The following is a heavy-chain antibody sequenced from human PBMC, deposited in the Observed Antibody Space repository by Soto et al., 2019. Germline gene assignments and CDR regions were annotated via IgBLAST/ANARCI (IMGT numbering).Heavy chain of an antibody. CDR2: ISGSGGST. Sequence: EVQLLESGGGLVQPGGSLRLSCAASGFTFSSYAMSWVRQAPGKGLEWVSAISGSGGSTYYADSVKGRFTISRDNSKNTLYLQMNSLRAEDTAVYYCAKDRHRPILWFGELSAFDIWGQGTMVTVSS. CDR3: AKDRHRPILWFGELSAFDI. J-gene: IGHJ3*02. V-gene: IGHV3-23*01. D-gene: IGHD3-10*01. CDR1: GFTFSSYA.